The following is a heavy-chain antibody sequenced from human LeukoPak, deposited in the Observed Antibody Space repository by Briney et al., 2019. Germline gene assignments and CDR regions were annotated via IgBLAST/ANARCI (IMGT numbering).Heavy chain of an antibody. J-gene: IGHJ4*02. CDR2: INPNSGGT. D-gene: IGHD1-26*01. V-gene: IGHV1-2*02. CDR1: GYTFTGYY. CDR3: ARDYSRVGATGPFDY. Sequence: GASVKASCKASGYTFTGYYVQWVRQAPGQGLEWMGWINPNSGGTNSAQKFQGRVTMTWDTSISTAYMELSRLRTDDTAVYYCARDYSRVGATGPFDYWGQGTLVTVSS.